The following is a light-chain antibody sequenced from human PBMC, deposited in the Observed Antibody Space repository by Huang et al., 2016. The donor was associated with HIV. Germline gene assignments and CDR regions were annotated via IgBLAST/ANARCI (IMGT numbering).Light chain of an antibody. CDR2: DAS. J-gene: IGKJ4*01. CDR3: QQRSNWPLT. Sequence: EVVLTQSPAPLSLSPGERATLSCRASQGVSTFLAWFQQKRGQSPRLLIYDASNRATGVPARFSGTGSGTDLTLTISSLEPEDFAVYYCQQRSNWPLTFGGGTKVEI. CDR1: QGVSTF. V-gene: IGKV3-11*01.